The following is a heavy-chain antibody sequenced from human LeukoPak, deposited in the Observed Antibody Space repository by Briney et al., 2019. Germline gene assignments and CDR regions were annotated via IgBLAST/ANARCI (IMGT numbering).Heavy chain of an antibody. J-gene: IGHJ4*02. CDR2: ISGSGGST. Sequence: GTLSLTCAVSGGSISSSNWWSWVRQPPGKGLEWVLAISGSGGSTYYADSVKGRFTISRDNAKNSLYLQMNSLRAEDTAVYYCARDPTLSITMVMYWGQGTLVTVSS. CDR1: GGSISSSN. CDR3: ARDPTLSITMVMY. D-gene: IGHD3-10*01. V-gene: IGHV3-23*01.